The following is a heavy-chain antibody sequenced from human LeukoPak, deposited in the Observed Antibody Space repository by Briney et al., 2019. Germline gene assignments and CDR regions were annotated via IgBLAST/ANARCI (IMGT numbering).Heavy chain of an antibody. CDR3: ARDAANGEDRYFDH. CDR1: GFTFSSYS. Sequence: GGSLRLSCAGSGFTFSSYSINWVRRAPGKGLEWVSSISRDSTYIYYADSVKGRFTISRDNAKNSVYLHMNSLRAEDTAVYHCARDAANGEDRYFDHWGQGTLVTVSS. V-gene: IGHV3-21*01. J-gene: IGHJ4*02. D-gene: IGHD4-17*01. CDR2: ISRDSTYI.